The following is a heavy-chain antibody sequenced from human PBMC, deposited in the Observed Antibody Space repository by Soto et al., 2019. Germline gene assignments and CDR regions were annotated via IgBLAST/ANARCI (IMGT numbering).Heavy chain of an antibody. Sequence: ASVKVSCKASGYTFTSYYMHWVRQAPGQGLEWMGIINPSGGSTSYAQKFQGRVTMTRDESTNIVYMDVTSLRSEDTAVYYCARGDATKIVVTTYYAMDVWGQGTTVTVSS. J-gene: IGHJ6*02. CDR3: ARGDATKIVVTTYYAMDV. V-gene: IGHV1-46*01. D-gene: IGHD4-17*01. CDR2: INPSGGST. CDR1: GYTFTSYY.